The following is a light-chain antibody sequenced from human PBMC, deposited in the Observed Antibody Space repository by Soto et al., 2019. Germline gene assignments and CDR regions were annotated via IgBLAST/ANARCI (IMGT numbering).Light chain of an antibody. Sequence: EIVMTQSPATLSVSPGERATLSRRASQSVSSNLAWYQQKLGQAPRLLIYGASTRATGIPARFSGSGSGTEFILTISSLQSEDFAVYYCQQYNNWPPLTFGQGTRLEI. J-gene: IGKJ5*01. CDR2: GAS. V-gene: IGKV3D-15*01. CDR1: QSVSSN. CDR3: QQYNNWPPLT.